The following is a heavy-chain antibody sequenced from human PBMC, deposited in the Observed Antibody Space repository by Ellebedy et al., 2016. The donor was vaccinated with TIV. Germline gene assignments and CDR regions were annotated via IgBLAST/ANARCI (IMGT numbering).Heavy chain of an antibody. V-gene: IGHV4-39*01. Sequence: MPGGSLRLSCTVSGGSISSSSYYWGWIRQPPGKGLAWIGSIHYGGSTYYNPSLKSRVTISVDTSKNQVSLKLSSVTAADTAVYYCARHPLEWLVGPMYFDYWGQGTLLTVSS. D-gene: IGHD6-19*01. J-gene: IGHJ4*02. CDR1: GGSISSSSYY. CDR2: IHYGGST. CDR3: ARHPLEWLVGPMYFDY.